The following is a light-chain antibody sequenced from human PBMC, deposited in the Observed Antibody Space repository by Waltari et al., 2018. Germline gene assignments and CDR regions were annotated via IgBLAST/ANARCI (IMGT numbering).Light chain of an antibody. J-gene: IGKJ1*01. CDR1: QSISTY. CDR2: AAS. Sequence: DIQMTQSPSSLSASVGVRVTITCRASQSISTYLNWYQQKPGKAPKLLIYAASNLQSGVPSRFSGSRSGTDFTLSISSLQPEDFATYYCQQNYYTPWTFGQGTKVEI. CDR3: QQNYYTPWT. V-gene: IGKV1-39*01.